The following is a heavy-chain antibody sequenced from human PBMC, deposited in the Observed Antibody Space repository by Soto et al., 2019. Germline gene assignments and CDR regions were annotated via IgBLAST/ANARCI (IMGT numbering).Heavy chain of an antibody. D-gene: IGHD2-21*01. CDR3: ARGGDAYNFGAVY. Sequence: QVQLVQSGAEVKEPGSSVKVSCKASGGGNLRDHRTTWVRRAPGQGLEWMGGIIPKLGSANYAQNFQGRVKVTAAESTNTGYMELRSLRSVYTAVYYWARGGDAYNFGAVYWGQGTPVTVSS. V-gene: IGHV1-69*01. CDR1: GGGNLRDHR. J-gene: IGHJ1*01. CDR2: IIPKLGSA.